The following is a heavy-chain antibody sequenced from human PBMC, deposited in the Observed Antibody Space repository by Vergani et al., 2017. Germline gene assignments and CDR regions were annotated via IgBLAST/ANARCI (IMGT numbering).Heavy chain of an antibody. CDR2: IYYSGST. D-gene: IGHD6-13*01. V-gene: IGHV4-59*01. CDR3: ARAPIAALYYFDY. CDR1: GGSISSYD. Sequence: QVQLQESGPGLVKPSETLSLTCTVSGGSISSYDWSWIRQPPGKGLEWIGYIYYSGSTNYNPSLKSRVTISVDTSKNQFSLKLSSVTAADTAVYYCARAPIAALYYFDYWGQGTLVTVSS. J-gene: IGHJ4*02.